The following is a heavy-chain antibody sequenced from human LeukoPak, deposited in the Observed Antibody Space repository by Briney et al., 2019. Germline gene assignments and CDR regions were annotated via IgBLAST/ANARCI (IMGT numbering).Heavy chain of an antibody. D-gene: IGHD5-12*01. J-gene: IGHJ4*02. CDR2: INPNSGGT. CDR1: GYTFTGYY. V-gene: IGHV1-2*04. CDR3: ARETKTNIVATMGSIDY. Sequence: ASVKVSCKASGYTFTGYYMHWVRQAPGQGLEWMGWINPNSGGTNYAQKFQGWVTMTRDTSIGTAYMELSRLRSDDTAVYYCARETKTNIVATMGSIDYWGQGTLVTVSS.